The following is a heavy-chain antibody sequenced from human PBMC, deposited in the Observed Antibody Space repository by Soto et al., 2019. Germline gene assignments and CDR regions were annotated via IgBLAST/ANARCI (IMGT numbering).Heavy chain of an antibody. D-gene: IGHD6-19*01. V-gene: IGHV4-30-4*08. CDR2: IDHRGSP. CDR3: ARGGSGSQALNWFDP. J-gene: IGHJ5*02. CDR1: GVSISRTSYS. Sequence: SETLSLTCNVSGVSISRTSYSWSWIRQPPGKGLECVGFIDHRGSPYYNPSLKGRGTISLDTAKNHFSLTLSSVTAADTAVYYCARGGSGSQALNWFDPWGQGTLVTVSS.